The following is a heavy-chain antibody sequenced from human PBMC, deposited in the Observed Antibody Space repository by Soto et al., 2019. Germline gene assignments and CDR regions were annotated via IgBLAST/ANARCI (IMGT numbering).Heavy chain of an antibody. J-gene: IGHJ3*02. CDR1: GYTFTSYY. Sequence: GTSVKVSCKASGYTFTSYYIHWVRQAPGQGLEWMGIINPSGGSTSYAQKFQGRVTMTRDTSTSTVYMELSSLRSEDTDVYYCARDQKVTYYDFWSGYSGAFDIWGQGTMVTVSS. CDR3: ARDQKVTYYDFWSGYSGAFDI. V-gene: IGHV1-46*03. CDR2: INPSGGST. D-gene: IGHD3-3*01.